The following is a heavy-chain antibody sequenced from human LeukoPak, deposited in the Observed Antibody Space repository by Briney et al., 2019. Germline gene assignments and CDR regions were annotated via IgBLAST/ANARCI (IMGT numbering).Heavy chain of an antibody. CDR1: GYSFTAYN. D-gene: IGHD6-13*01. J-gene: IGHJ4*02. CDR3: ARGPRAAADDY. V-gene: IGHV1-3*01. Sequence: GASVKVSCKASGYSFTAYNIHWVRQAPGQRLEWMGWIAPGNGNTKYSQKFQGRVTLTRDTSASTAYMELSSLTSEDTAVYYCARGPRAAADDYWGQGTLVTVSS. CDR2: IAPGNGNT.